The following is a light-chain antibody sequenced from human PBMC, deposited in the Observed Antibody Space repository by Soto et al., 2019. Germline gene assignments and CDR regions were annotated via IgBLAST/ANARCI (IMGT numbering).Light chain of an antibody. CDR3: SSYRGSTTFV. CDR1: SSDVGAYNY. CDR2: EVR. Sequence: QSALTQPASVSGSPGQSITISCTGTSSDVGAYNYVSWYQQYPGRAPKVIIFEVRKRPSGVSTRFSGSKSGDTASLTISGLQAEDEADYYCSSYRGSTTFVFGIGTKVTV. J-gene: IGLJ1*01. V-gene: IGLV2-14*01.